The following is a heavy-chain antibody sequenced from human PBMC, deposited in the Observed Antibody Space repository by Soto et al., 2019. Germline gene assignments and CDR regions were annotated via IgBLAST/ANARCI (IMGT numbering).Heavy chain of an antibody. D-gene: IGHD3-22*01. CDR3: AKVFYYYDSSGYYDFDS. J-gene: IGHJ4*02. V-gene: IGHV3-23*01. CDR1: GFTFSSYA. CDR2: ISGSGSTI. Sequence: PGGSLRLSCAASGFTFSSYAVSWVRQAPGKGPEWISSISGSGSTIYYADSVKGRFTISRDNSKNTLYLQMSSLRAEDTAVYYCAKVFYYYDSSGYYDFDSWGQGTLVTVSS.